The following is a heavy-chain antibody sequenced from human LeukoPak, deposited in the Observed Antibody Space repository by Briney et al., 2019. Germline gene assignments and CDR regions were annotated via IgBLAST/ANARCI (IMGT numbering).Heavy chain of an antibody. Sequence: SETLSLTCTVSGGSISSYYWSWLRQPPGKGLEWIGYIYYSGSTNYNPSLKSRVTISVDTSKNQFSLKLSSVTAADTAVYYCARGKGRSCSSTSCYGNWFDPWGQGTLVTVSS. D-gene: IGHD2-2*01. CDR2: IYYSGST. CDR1: GGSISSYY. J-gene: IGHJ5*02. CDR3: ARGKGRSCSSTSCYGNWFDP. V-gene: IGHV4-59*12.